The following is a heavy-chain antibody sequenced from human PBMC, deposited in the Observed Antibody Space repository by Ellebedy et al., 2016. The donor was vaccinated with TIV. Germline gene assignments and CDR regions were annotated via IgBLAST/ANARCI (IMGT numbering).Heavy chain of an antibody. Sequence: AASVKVSCKASGYTFTMHWVRQAPGQGLEWMGIINPSGGSTNYAQKFQGRVTMTRDTSTSTVYMELSSLRSEDTAVYYCARDDPIATAGLYGMDVWGQGPTVTVSS. CDR3: ARDDPIATAGLYGMDV. D-gene: IGHD6-13*01. J-gene: IGHJ6*02. CDR1: GYTFT. CDR2: INPSGGST. V-gene: IGHV1-46*01.